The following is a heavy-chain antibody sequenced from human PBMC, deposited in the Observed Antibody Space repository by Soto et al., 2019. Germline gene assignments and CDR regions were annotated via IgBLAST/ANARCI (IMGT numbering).Heavy chain of an antibody. CDR3: ARQYCSTTSCRPDFDY. V-gene: IGHV4-59*08. CDR2: IYYSGST. Sequence: SETLSLTCTVSGGSISGYYWSWIRQPPGKGLEWIGYIYYSGSTNYNPSLQSRVTISVDTSKNQFSLKLSSVTAADTAVYYCARQYCSTTSCRPDFDYWGQGTLVTVS. J-gene: IGHJ4*02. D-gene: IGHD2-2*01. CDR1: GGSISGYY.